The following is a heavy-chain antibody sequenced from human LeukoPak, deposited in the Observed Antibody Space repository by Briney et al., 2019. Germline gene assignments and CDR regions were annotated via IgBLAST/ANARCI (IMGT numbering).Heavy chain of an antibody. CDR3: ARDLGSSWRDY. V-gene: IGHV7-4-1*02. CDR1: GGTFSRFT. J-gene: IGHJ4*02. D-gene: IGHD6-13*01. Sequence: ASVKVSCKASGGTFSRFTISWVRQAPGQGLEWMGWINTNTGNPTYAQGFTGRFVFSLDTSVSTAYLQISSLKAEDTAVYYCARDLGSSWRDYWGQGTLVTVSS. CDR2: INTNTGNP.